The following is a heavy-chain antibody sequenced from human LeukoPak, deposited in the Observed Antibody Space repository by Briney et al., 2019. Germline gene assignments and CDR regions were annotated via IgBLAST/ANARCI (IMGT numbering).Heavy chain of an antibody. J-gene: IGHJ4*02. CDR3: ASAYYDILGGHFDY. Sequence: SETLSLTCTVSYGSISDVSYYWGWIRQPPGKGLEWIGSIYYSGRTYYNSSLKSRVTISVDTSKNQFSLKVTSVTAADTAVYYCASAYYDILGGHFDYWGQGTLVTVSS. CDR2: IYYSGRT. D-gene: IGHD3-9*01. CDR1: YGSISDVSYY. V-gene: IGHV4-39*07.